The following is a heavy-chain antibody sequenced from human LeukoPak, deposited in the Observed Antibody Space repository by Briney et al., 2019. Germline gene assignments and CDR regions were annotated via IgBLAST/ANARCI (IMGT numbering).Heavy chain of an antibody. CDR1: GGTFSSYA. D-gene: IGHD6-13*01. CDR2: IIPILGIA. CDR3: AREPAAGTPEYFQH. J-gene: IGHJ1*01. Sequence: GASVKVSCKASGGTFSSYAISWVRQAPGQGLEWMGRIIPILGIANYAQKFQGRVTITADKSTSTAYMELSSLRSEDTAVYYCAREPAAGTPEYFQHWGQGTLVTVSS. V-gene: IGHV1-69*04.